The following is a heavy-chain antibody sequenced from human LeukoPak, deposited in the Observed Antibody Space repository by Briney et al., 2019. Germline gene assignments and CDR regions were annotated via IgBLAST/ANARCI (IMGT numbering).Heavy chain of an antibody. V-gene: IGHV1-8*01. D-gene: IGHD3-22*01. Sequence: ASVNVSCKASGYTFTSYDINWVRQATGQGLEWMGWMNPNSGNTDYAQKFQGRVTMTKNTSISTAYMELSSLRSEDTAVYYCARGPTYYYDSSGYSGSRFDPWGQGTLVTVSS. CDR3: ARGPTYYYDSSGYSGSRFDP. J-gene: IGHJ5*02. CDR2: MNPNSGNT. CDR1: GYTFTSYD.